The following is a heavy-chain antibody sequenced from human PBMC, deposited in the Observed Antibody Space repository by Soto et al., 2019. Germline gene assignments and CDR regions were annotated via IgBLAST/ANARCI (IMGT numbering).Heavy chain of an antibody. CDR2: ISYYGTNE. CDR3: ARVKGPSDYVFVCYRPYYYYRMDV. V-gene: IGHV3-30*03. Sequence: GGSLRLSCVASGFTFSGYGMHWVRQAPWKGLEWVAGISYYGTNEYYEDSVKGRFTISRDNSKNTLYLQMNSLRIEDKAVYYCARVKGPSDYVFVCYRPYYYYRMDVWGQGTTVTVSS. CDR1: GFTFSGYG. D-gene: IGHD3-16*02. J-gene: IGHJ6*02.